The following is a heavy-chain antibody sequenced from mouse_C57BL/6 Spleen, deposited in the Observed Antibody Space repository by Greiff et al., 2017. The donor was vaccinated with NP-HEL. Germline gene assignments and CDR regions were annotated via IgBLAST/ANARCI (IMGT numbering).Heavy chain of an antibody. D-gene: IGHD2-10*02. CDR1: GYAFSSSW. V-gene: IGHV1-82*01. CDR3: ARGGYGNYGAY. CDR2: IYPGDGDT. J-gene: IGHJ3*01. Sequence: VQLQQSGPELVKPGASVKISCKASGYAFSSSWMNWVKQRPGKGLEWIGRIYPGDGDTNYNGKFKGKATLTADKSSSTAYMQLSSLTSEDSAVYFCARGGYGNYGAYWGQGTLVTVSA.